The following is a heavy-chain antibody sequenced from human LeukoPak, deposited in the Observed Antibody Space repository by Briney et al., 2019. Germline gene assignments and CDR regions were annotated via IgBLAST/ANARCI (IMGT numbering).Heavy chain of an antibody. J-gene: IGHJ4*02. CDR2: IKQDGTDK. CDR3: AREKLDTRGYVDY. V-gene: IGHV3-7*01. Sequence: GGSLRLSCAGSGFTFSTYWMSWVRQAPGKGLDWVANIKQDGTDKYYVDSVKGRFTISRDNAKNLLYLQMNSLRAEDTTVYYCAREKLDTRGYVDYWGQGTLVTVSS. CDR1: GFTFSTYW. D-gene: IGHD3-22*01.